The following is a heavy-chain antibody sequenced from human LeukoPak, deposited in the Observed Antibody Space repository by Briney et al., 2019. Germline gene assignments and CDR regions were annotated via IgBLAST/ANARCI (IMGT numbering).Heavy chain of an antibody. CDR2: INPNSGVT. J-gene: IGHJ4*02. Sequence: ASVKVSCKASGYTFTGYYMHWVRQAPGQGLEWMGWINPNSGVTNYAQKFQGRVTMTRDTSISTAYMELSRLRSDDTAVYYCARLRYDSSGYYFWGQGTLVTVSS. V-gene: IGHV1-2*02. CDR1: GYTFTGYY. CDR3: ARLRYDSSGYYF. D-gene: IGHD3-22*01.